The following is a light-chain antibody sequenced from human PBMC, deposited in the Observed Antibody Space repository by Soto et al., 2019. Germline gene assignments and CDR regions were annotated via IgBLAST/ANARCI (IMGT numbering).Light chain of an antibody. CDR2: DAS. CDR1: QDISNF. CDR3: QQYDDLPIT. J-gene: IGKJ5*01. V-gene: IGKV1-33*01. Sequence: DIDMTQSPSSLSASVGDRLTITCQASQDISNFLNWYQQKPGTAPKLLIYDASKLETGVPSRFSGSGSGTDFTLTINSLQPEDFATYYCQQYDDLPITFGQGTRLEIK.